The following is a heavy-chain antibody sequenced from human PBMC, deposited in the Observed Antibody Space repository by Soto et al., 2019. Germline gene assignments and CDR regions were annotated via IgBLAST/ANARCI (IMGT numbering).Heavy chain of an antibody. J-gene: IGHJ3*02. CDR3: ARSRYYYDSSGYHDAFDI. D-gene: IGHD3-22*01. Sequence: ASVKVSCKASGYTFTSYDINWVRQATGQGLEWMGWMNPNSGNTGYAQKFQGRVIMTRNTSISTAYMELSSLRSEDTAVYYCARSRYYYDSSGYHDAFDIWGQGTMVTVSS. CDR1: GYTFTSYD. CDR2: MNPNSGNT. V-gene: IGHV1-8*01.